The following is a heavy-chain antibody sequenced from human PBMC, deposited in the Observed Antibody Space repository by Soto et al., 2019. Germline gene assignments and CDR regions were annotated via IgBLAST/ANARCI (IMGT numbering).Heavy chain of an antibody. CDR1: GGTFSSYG. J-gene: IGHJ4*02. V-gene: IGHV1-3*01. D-gene: IGHD2-21*01. CDR3: ARGGEPIDY. Sequence: ASVKVSCKASGGTFSSYGISWVRQAPGQGLEWMGWISAGNGNTKYSQKFQGRVTITRDTSASTAYMELSSLRSEDTAVYYCARGGEPIDYWGQGTLVTVSS. CDR2: ISAGNGNT.